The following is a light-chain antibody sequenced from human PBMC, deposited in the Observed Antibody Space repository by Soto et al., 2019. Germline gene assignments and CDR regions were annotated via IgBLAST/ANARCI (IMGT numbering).Light chain of an antibody. J-gene: IGKJ1*01. CDR2: LGS. V-gene: IGKV2-28*01. Sequence: DIVLTQSPLSLPVTPGEPASISCRASQSLLHSNGNIYLDWYLQKPGQSPQLLIYLGSIRASGVPDRFSGSGTGRDCTLEITRVEAEDVGVYYCMQAIQAPRTFGLGTKVEIK. CDR3: MQAIQAPRT. CDR1: QSLLHSNGNIY.